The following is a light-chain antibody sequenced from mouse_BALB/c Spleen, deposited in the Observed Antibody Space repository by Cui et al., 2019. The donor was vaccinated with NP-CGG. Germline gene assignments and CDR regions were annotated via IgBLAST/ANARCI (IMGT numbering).Light chain of an antibody. CDR1: TGAVTTNHY. CDR2: GTN. CDR3: ALWYSNHWV. Sequence: QAVVTQESALTTSPGKTVTLTCRSSTGAVTTNHYANWVQEKPDHLFTGLIGGTNNRAPGVPARFSGSLIGDKAALTITGAQTEDEAIYFCALWYSNHWVFGGGTKLTVL. V-gene: IGLV1*01. J-gene: IGLJ1*01.